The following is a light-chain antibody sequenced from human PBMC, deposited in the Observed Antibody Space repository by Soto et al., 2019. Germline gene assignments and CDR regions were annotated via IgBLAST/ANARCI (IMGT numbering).Light chain of an antibody. CDR2: EVR. J-gene: IGLJ2*01. V-gene: IGLV2-14*01. CDR1: SSDIDHNNN. CDR3: SSYTTGNTK. Sequence: QSALTQPASVSGSPGQSITISCTGTSSDIDHNNNVSWFQQYPGKAPKVIIYEVRNRPPGVSNRFSGSKSGNTASLTISGLQAEDEADYYCSSYTTGNTKFGGGTKLTVL.